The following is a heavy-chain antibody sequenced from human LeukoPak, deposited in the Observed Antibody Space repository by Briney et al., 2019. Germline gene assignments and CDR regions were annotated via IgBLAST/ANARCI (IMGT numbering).Heavy chain of an antibody. CDR3: ARKAKSWYYFDY. J-gene: IGHJ4*02. CDR2: INPRGGST. CDR1: GYTFIDYY. D-gene: IGHD6-13*01. Sequence: ASVKVSCKASGYTFIDYYNHWVRQAPGHGLECMGVINPRGGSTTYAQKFQGRVTMTRDTSTSTVYMELSSLTSEDTAVYFCARKAKSWYYFDYWGRGTLVTVSS. V-gene: IGHV1-46*01.